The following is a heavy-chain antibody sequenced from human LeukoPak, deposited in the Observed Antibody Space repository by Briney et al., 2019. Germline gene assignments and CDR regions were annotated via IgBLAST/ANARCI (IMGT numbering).Heavy chain of an antibody. CDR2: FSGSGGST. CDR1: GFIFGSYA. J-gene: IGHJ4*02. D-gene: IGHD1/OR15-1a*01. V-gene: IGHV3-23*01. CDR3: ARAGNIRFDY. Sequence: GGSLRLSCEASGFIFGSYAMSWVRQAPGKGLEWVSGFSGSGGSTYYADSVNGRFTISRDNSKNTLYLQMNSLRAEDTAVYYCARAGNIRFDYWGQGTLVTVSS.